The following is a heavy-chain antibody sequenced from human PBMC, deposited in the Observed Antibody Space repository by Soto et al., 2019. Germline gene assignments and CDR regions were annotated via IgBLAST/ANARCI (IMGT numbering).Heavy chain of an antibody. CDR1: GFTVSSYG. V-gene: IGHV3-30*18. D-gene: IGHD1-20*01. CDR3: ENYPRYNWNYVDY. J-gene: IGHJ4*02. Sequence: QVQLVESGGGVVQPGRSLRLSCAASGFTVSSYGMHWVRQAPGKGLEWVAVISYDGSNKYYADSVKGRFTISRDNSKNTLYLKMNSRRAEDTAVYYCENYPRYNWNYVDYWGQGTLVTVSS. CDR2: ISYDGSNK.